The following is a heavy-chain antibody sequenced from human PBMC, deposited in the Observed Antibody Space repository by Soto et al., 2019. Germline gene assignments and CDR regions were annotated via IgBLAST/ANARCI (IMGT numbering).Heavy chain of an antibody. CDR1: GFTFSSYA. Sequence: GGSLRLSCAASGFTFSSYAMSWVRQAPGKGLEWVSAISGSGGSTYYADSVKGRFTISRDNSKNTLYLQRNSLRAEDTAVYYCAKGAAVRLWSGYPHYYYYMDVWGKGTTVTVSS. D-gene: IGHD3-3*01. J-gene: IGHJ6*03. V-gene: IGHV3-23*01. CDR2: ISGSGGST. CDR3: AKGAAVRLWSGYPHYYYYMDV.